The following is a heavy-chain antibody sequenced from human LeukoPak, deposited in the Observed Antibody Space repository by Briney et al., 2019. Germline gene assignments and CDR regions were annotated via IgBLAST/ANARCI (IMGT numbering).Heavy chain of an antibody. CDR2: IYYSGST. CDR3: ARLDRSGSYQFDY. J-gene: IGHJ4*02. Sequence: SETLSLTCTVSGGSISSYYWSWIRQPPGKGLEWIGYIYYSGSTNYNPSLKSRVTISVDTSKNQFSLKLSSVTAADTAVYYCARLDRSGSYQFDYWGQGTLVTVSS. CDR1: GGSISSYY. D-gene: IGHD1-26*01. V-gene: IGHV4-59*01.